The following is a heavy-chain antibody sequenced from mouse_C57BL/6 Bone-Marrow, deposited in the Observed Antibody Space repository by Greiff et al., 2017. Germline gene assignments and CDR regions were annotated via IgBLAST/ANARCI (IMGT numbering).Heavy chain of an antibody. J-gene: IGHJ2*01. CDR2: IYPRSGNT. D-gene: IGHD1-1*01. V-gene: IGHV1-81*01. CDR1: GYTFTSYG. CDR3: ASYYGLDY. Sequence: QVQLQQSGAELARPGASVKLFCKASGYTFTSYGISWVKQRTGQGLEWIGEIYPRSGNTYYNEKFEGKATLTADKSSSTAYMELRSLTSEDSAVYFCASYYGLDYWGQGTTLTVSS.